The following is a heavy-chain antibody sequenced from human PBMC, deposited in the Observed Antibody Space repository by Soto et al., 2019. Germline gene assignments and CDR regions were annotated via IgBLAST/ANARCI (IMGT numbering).Heavy chain of an antibody. CDR2: IIPIFGTA. CDR3: ARGPSGGDYYYYGMDV. Sequence: QVQLVQSGAEVKKPGSSVKVSCKASGGTFSSYAISWVRQAPGQGLEWMGGIIPIFGTANYAQKFQGRVTITADKSTSTAYMELGSLRSEDTAVYYCARGPSGGDYYYYGMDVWGQGTTVTVSS. D-gene: IGHD3-10*01. V-gene: IGHV1-69*06. J-gene: IGHJ6*02. CDR1: GGTFSSYA.